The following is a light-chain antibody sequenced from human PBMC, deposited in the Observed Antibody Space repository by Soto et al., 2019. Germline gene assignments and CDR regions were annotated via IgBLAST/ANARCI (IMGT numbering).Light chain of an antibody. Sequence: EILFTQSPSTPSLSPRGRAALSCRASQSVSSYLAWHQQKPGQAPRLLIYGASTRATGIPARFSGSGSGTEFALTISSLQSEDFAVYYCQQYNNWPPWTFGQGTKVDIK. CDR2: GAS. J-gene: IGKJ1*01. V-gene: IGKV3-15*01. CDR1: QSVSSY. CDR3: QQYNNWPPWT.